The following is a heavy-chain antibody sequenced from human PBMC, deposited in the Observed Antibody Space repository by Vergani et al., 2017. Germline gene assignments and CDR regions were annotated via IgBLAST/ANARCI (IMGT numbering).Heavy chain of an antibody. V-gene: IGHV3-9*01. CDR3: AKDMGSSGLYSY. CDR1: GFTFDDYA. J-gene: IGHJ4*02. D-gene: IGHD6-19*01. CDR2: ISWNSGSI. Sequence: EVQLLESGGGLVQPGGSLRLSCAASGFTFDDYAMHWVRQAPGKGLEWVSGISWNSGSIGYADSVKGRFTISRDNAKNSLYLQMNSLRAEDTALYYCAKDMGSSGLYSYWGQGTLVTVSS.